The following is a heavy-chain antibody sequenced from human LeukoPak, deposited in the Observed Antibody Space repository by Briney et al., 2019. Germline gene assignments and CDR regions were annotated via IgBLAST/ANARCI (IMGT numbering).Heavy chain of an antibody. CDR2: MYSSGST. D-gene: IGHD2-2*01. Sequence: SETLSLTCTVSGGSISITSYYWGWIRQPPGKGVEWIGSMYSSGSTYYNPSLKSRVTISVDTSKNQFSLKLSSVTAADTAVYYCARGPPDCSSTSCYAFDAFDIWGQGTMVTVSS. V-gene: IGHV4-39*07. J-gene: IGHJ3*02. CDR3: ARGPPDCSSTSCYAFDAFDI. CDR1: GGSISITSYY.